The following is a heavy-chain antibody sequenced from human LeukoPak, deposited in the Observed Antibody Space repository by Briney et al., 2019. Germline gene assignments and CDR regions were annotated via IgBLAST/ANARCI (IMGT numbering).Heavy chain of an antibody. CDR1: GGSFSGYY. J-gene: IGHJ5*02. D-gene: IGHD6-6*01. CDR3: AREAARGVSP. Sequence: PSETLSLTCAVHGGSFSGYYWSSIRQPPRKGLEWIGEINHSGSTNYNPSLRSRVTISVDTSKNQFSLKLSSVSAADTAVYYCAREAARGVSPWGQGTLVTVSS. V-gene: IGHV4-34*01. CDR2: INHSGST.